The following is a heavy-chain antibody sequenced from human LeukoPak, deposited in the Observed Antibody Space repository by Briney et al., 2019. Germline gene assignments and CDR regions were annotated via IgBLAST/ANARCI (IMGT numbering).Heavy chain of an antibody. CDR3: ARSAAAGTVGYYYYYMDV. J-gene: IGHJ6*03. CDR1: GGSVSSYY. CDR2: IYTSGST. Sequence: PSETLSLTCTVSGGSVSSYYWSWIRQPAGKGLEWIGRIYTSGSTNYNPSLKTRVTMSVDTSKNQFSLKLSSVTAADTAVYYCARSAAAGTVGYYYYYMDVWGKGTMVTVSS. V-gene: IGHV4-4*07. D-gene: IGHD6-13*01.